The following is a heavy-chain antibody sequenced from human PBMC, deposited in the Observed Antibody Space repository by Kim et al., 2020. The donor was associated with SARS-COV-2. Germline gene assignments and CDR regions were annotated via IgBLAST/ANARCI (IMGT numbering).Heavy chain of an antibody. J-gene: IGHJ5*02. CDR1: GGSMSSFIW. CDR3: ARVDARSLIFHL. D-gene: IGHD3-16*02. CDR2: IYHSGST. V-gene: IGHV4-4*02. Sequence: SETLSRTCTVSGGSMSSFIWWSWVRQPPGQGLEWIGGIYHSGSTSYNPSLKSRVTMSLDKSKNQFSLRLTSVTAADTAVYSCARVDARSLIFHLWGQGTL.